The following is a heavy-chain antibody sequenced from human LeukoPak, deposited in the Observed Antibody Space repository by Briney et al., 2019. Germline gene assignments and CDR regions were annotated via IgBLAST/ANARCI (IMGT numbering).Heavy chain of an antibody. Sequence: PGGSLRLSCAASGFTFSNSDMHWVRQAPGKGLEWVAVIWDNGNNKYYGDSVNGRFTISRDNSKNTLHLQMNSLRPEDSAIYYCAKGGHCTSTSCYYFDSWGQGALLTVSA. CDR3: AKGGHCTSTSCYYFDS. CDR2: IWDNGNNK. CDR1: GFTFSNSD. J-gene: IGHJ4*02. D-gene: IGHD2-2*01. V-gene: IGHV3-33*06.